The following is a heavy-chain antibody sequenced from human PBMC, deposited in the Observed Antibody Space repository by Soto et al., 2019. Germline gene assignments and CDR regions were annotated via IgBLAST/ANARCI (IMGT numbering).Heavy chain of an antibody. Sequence: SETLSLTCTVSGGSISSSSYYWGWIRQPPGKGLEWIGSIYYSGSTYYNPSLKSRVTISVDTSKNQFSLKLSSVTAADTAVYYCARRPVIAVAGTKPHSEETGGYFDYWGQGTLVTVSS. CDR3: ARRPVIAVAGTKPHSEETGGYFDY. D-gene: IGHD6-19*01. CDR1: GGSISSSSYY. J-gene: IGHJ4*02. V-gene: IGHV4-39*01. CDR2: IYYSGST.